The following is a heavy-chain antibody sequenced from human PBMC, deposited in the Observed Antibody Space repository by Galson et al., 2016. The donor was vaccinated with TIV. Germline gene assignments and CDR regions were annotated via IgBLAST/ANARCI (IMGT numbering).Heavy chain of an antibody. CDR1: GYTFSYYG. CDR3: ARDRGSMTMILVVDYYYGMDV. D-gene: IGHD3-22*01. Sequence: SVKVSCKASGYTFSYYGISWVRRAPGQGLEWMGWISGHTGNTDYARKFQGRLVMTTDTSTGTAFMEVRNLTSDDTAVYYCARDRGSMTMILVVDYYYGMDVWGQGTTVTVSS. V-gene: IGHV1-18*04. J-gene: IGHJ6*02. CDR2: ISGHTGNT.